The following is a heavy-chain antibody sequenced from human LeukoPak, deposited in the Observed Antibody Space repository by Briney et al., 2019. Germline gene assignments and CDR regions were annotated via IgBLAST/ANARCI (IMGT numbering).Heavy chain of an antibody. CDR3: ARDRTRDGYNQGRVFDY. J-gene: IGHJ4*02. Sequence: GGSLRLSCAASGITFSSYAMHWVRQAPGKGLEWVAVISYDGSNKYYADSVKGRFTISRDNSKNTLYLQMNSLRAEDTAVYYCARDRTRDGYNQGRVFDYWGQGTLVTVSS. CDR1: GITFSSYA. V-gene: IGHV3-30-3*01. D-gene: IGHD5-24*01. CDR2: ISYDGSNK.